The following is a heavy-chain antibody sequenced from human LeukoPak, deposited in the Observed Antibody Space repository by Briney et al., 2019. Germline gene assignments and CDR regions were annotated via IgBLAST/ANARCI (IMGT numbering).Heavy chain of an antibody. CDR2: MNPNRGNT. D-gene: IGHD3-16*01. V-gene: IGHV1-8*01. J-gene: IGHJ4*02. CDR3: ARGHIQWGHLYYFDY. Sequence: ASVKVSCKASGYTFTSYDINWVRQATGQGLEWMGWMNPNRGNTGYAQKFQGRVTMTRNTSISTAYMELSSLRSEDTAVYYCARGHIQWGHLYYFDYWGQGTLVTVSS. CDR1: GYTFTSYD.